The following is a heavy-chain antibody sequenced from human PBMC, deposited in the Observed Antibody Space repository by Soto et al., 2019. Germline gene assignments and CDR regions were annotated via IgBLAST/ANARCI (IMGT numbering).Heavy chain of an antibody. CDR2: INAGNGAT. CDR1: GYTFTTYA. D-gene: IGHD6-13*01. J-gene: IGHJ4*02. CDR3: ARGSAAAGPYYFDY. Sequence: QVHLVQSGAEEKKPGASVRVSCKASGYTFTTYAMHWVRQAPGQRLEWMGWINAGNGATKYSQNFQDRLTMTRDPSANTAFMELSSLRSEDTAVYYCARGSAAAGPYYFDYWAQGTLVTVSS. V-gene: IGHV1-3*05.